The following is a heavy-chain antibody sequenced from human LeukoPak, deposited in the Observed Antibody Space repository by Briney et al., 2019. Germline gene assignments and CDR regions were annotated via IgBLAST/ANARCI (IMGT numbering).Heavy chain of an antibody. CDR2: MNPNSGNT. V-gene: IGHV1-8*03. CDR1: GYTFTSYD. J-gene: IGHJ4*02. D-gene: IGHD6-13*01. Sequence: RWASVKVSCTASGYTFTSYDINWVRQATGQGLEWMGWMNPNSGNTGYAQKFRGRVTITRNTSISTAYMELSSLRSDDTAVYYCARGGSSSWERYANFDYWGQGTLVTVSS. CDR3: ARGGSSSWERYANFDY.